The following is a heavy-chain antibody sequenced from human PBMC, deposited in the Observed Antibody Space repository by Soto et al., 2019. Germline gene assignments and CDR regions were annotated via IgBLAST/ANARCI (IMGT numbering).Heavy chain of an antibody. CDR2: INHVGGT. CDR3: VRIRYQLPSSVLWLDP. D-gene: IGHD3-16*01. J-gene: IGHJ5*02. Sequence: PSETLSLTCAVYGGFLSESYWTWISQPPGKGLEWIGEINHVGGTNYNPSLKSRVTMSVDTPQNQISLRLISVTAADTAMYFCVRIRYQLPSSVLWLDPWGQGTPVTVSS. CDR1: GGFLSESY. V-gene: IGHV4-34*01.